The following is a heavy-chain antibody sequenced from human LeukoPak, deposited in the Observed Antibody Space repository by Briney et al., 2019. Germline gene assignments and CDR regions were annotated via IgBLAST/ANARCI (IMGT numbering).Heavy chain of an antibody. CDR2: VDWSGGAI. CDR3: TRDLSASWNSLAY. D-gene: IGHD1-7*01. J-gene: IGHJ1*01. CDR1: ALSVDEDG. V-gene: IGHV3-20*03. Sequence: GGSLRLSYVASALSVDEDGMSWVRQAPGKGLEWISGVDWSGGAISYSDSVKGRFTISRDNTKNSLYLQMTSLRVDDTAVYYCTRDLSASWNSLAYWGQGTLVTVSS.